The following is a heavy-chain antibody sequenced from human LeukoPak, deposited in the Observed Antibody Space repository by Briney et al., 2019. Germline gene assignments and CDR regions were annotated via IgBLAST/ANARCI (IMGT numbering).Heavy chain of an antibody. CDR2: IIPIFGTA. CDR1: GGTFSSYA. Sequence: GASVKVSCKASGGTFSSYAISWVRQAPGQGLEWMGRIIPIFGTANYAQKFQGRVTITTDESTSTAYTELSSLRSEDTAVYYCARFRVVVTANDAFDIWGQGTMVTVSS. D-gene: IGHD2-21*02. V-gene: IGHV1-69*05. CDR3: ARFRVVVTANDAFDI. J-gene: IGHJ3*02.